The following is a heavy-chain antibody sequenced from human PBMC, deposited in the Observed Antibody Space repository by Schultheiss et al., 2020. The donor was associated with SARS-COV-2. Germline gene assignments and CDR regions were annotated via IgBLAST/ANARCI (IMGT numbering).Heavy chain of an antibody. V-gene: IGHV1-18*04. CDR2: ISGYNANT. J-gene: IGHJ4*02. CDR1: GYSLSDYG. Sequence: GESLKISCKASGYSLSDYGISWVRQAPGQGLEWMGWISGYNANTSYAQKLQGRVAMTTDTSTSTAYMELRSLRSDDTAVYYCARVIGSSSMYGLEWGQGTLVTVSS. D-gene: IGHD2-2*01. CDR3: ARVIGSSSMYGLE.